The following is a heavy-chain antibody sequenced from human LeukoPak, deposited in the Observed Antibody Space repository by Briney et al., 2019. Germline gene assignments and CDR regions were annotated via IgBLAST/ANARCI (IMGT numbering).Heavy chain of an antibody. Sequence: SETLSLTCAVSGGSISSGGYSWSWIRQPPGKGLEWIGCIYHSGSTYYNPSLKSRVTISVDRSKNQFSLKLSSVTAADTAVYYCARAYCSSTSCSEFDYWGQGTLVTVSS. CDR3: ARAYCSSTSCSEFDY. V-gene: IGHV4-30-2*01. D-gene: IGHD2-2*01. CDR1: GGSISSGGYS. J-gene: IGHJ4*02. CDR2: IYHSGST.